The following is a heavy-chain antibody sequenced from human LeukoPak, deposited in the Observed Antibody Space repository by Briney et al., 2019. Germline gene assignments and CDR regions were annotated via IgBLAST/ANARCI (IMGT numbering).Heavy chain of an antibody. CDR3: ARGSSSGYYLAFDY. Sequence: GGSLRLSCAASGFTFSSYAMSWVRQAPGKGLEWVSAISGSGGSTYYADSVKGRFTISRDNSKNTMYLQMNSLRAEDTAVYYCARGSSSGYYLAFDYWGQGTLVTVSS. CDR1: GFTFSSYA. J-gene: IGHJ4*02. CDR2: ISGSGGST. V-gene: IGHV3-23*01. D-gene: IGHD3-22*01.